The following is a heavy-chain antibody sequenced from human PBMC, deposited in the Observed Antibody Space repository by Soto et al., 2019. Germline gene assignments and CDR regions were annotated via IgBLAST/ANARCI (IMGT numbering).Heavy chain of an antibody. CDR1: GYTFTSYG. CDR2: ISAYNGNT. D-gene: IGHD2-15*01. J-gene: IGHJ4*02. Sequence: ASVKVSCKASGYTFTSYGIXWVRQSPEQGLEWMGWISAYNGNTNYAQKLQGRVTMTTDTSTSTAYMELRSLRSDDTAVYYCARDQICSGGSCYVDYWGQGTLVTVSS. V-gene: IGHV1-18*01. CDR3: ARDQICSGGSCYVDY.